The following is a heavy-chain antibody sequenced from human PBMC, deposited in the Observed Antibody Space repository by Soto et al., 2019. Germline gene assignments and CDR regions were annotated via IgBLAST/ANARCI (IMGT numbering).Heavy chain of an antibody. V-gene: IGHV1-18*01. CDR1: GYTFTNFG. Sequence: QVQLVQSGAEVKKPGASVKVSCKTSGYTFTNFGLSWVRQAPGQGLEWMGWISAYNGNTNYAQNFQGRVTMTTDTSTRTADMELRSLRSDATAVYYCARGGTPTDYWCQGTLVTVSS. D-gene: IGHD3-16*01. J-gene: IGHJ4*02. CDR2: ISAYNGNT. CDR3: ARGGTPTDY.